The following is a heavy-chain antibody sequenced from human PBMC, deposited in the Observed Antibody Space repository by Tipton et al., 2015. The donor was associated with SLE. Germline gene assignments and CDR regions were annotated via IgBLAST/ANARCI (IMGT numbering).Heavy chain of an antibody. J-gene: IGHJ4*02. Sequence: TLSLTCTVSGYSISSGYYWGWIRQPPGKGLEWIGSIYHSGSTYYNPSLKSRVTISLDTSKNQFSLTLTSVTAADTAVYYCALSGSHHRDYYFDSWGQGHLVTVSS. CDR2: IYHSGST. V-gene: IGHV4-38-2*02. D-gene: IGHD1-26*01. CDR3: ALSGSHHRDYYFDS. CDR1: GYSISSGYY.